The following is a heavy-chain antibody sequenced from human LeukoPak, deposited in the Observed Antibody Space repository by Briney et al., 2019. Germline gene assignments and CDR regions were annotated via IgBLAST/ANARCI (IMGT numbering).Heavy chain of an antibody. CDR3: ARADSSGYVRIGFYFDY. D-gene: IGHD3-22*01. J-gene: IGHJ4*02. Sequence: GGSLRLSCAASGFTFRDYYMSWIRQAPGKGLVWVSYISSSGSTIYYADSVKGRFTISRDNAKNSLYLQMNSLRAEDTAVYYCARADSSGYVRIGFYFDYWGQGTLVTVSS. CDR2: ISSSGSTI. V-gene: IGHV3-11*01. CDR1: GFTFRDYY.